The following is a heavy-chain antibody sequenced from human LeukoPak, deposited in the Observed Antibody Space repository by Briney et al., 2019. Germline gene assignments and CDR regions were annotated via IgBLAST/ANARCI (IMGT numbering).Heavy chain of an antibody. Sequence: GGSLRLSCAGSGFTFDDYTMHWVRQAPGKGLEWVSLISWDGVTTYYAHSVKGRFTISRDSSKNSLFLQMNSLRTEDTALCYCARDKTGTGIDYWGQGTLVTVSS. J-gene: IGHJ4*02. CDR2: ISWDGVTT. D-gene: IGHD1-7*01. V-gene: IGHV3-43*01. CDR3: ARDKTGTGIDY. CDR1: GFTFDDYT.